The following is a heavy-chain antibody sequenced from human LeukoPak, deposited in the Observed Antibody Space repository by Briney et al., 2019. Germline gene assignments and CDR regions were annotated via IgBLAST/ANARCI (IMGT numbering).Heavy chain of an antibody. CDR1: GFTFSSYG. V-gene: IGHV3-30*02. Sequence: GSLRLSCAASGFTFSSYGMHWVRQAPGNGLEWVAFIRYDGSNKYYADSVKGRFTISRDNSKNTLYLQMNSLRAEDTAVYYCAKVQYPGYYYYMDVWGKGTTVTVSS. CDR3: AKVQYPGYYYYMDV. J-gene: IGHJ6*03. CDR2: IRYDGSNK. D-gene: IGHD4-11*01.